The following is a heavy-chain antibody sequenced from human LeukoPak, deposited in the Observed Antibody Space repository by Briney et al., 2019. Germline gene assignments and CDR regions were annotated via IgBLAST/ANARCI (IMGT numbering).Heavy chain of an antibody. CDR3: ATGKNDIGAAFDF. CDR2: ISGSAGST. D-gene: IGHD1-1*01. Sequence: GGSLRLSCAASGFIFSNYAMTWVRQAPGKGLEWVSAISGSAGSTYYADSVQGRFVISRDNSENSLYLQMNSLRAEDTAVYYCATGKNDIGAAFDFWGQGTMVTVSS. V-gene: IGHV3-23*01. CDR1: GFIFSNYA. J-gene: IGHJ3*01.